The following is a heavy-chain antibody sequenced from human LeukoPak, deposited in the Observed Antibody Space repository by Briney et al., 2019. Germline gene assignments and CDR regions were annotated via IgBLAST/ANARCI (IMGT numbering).Heavy chain of an antibody. J-gene: IGHJ3*02. D-gene: IGHD3-22*01. V-gene: IGHV4-34*01. CDR3: ARDDNRWERYFDI. CDR1: GGSFSGYY. Sequence: SETLSLTCAVYGGSFSGYYWSWIRQPPGKGLEWIGEINHSGSTNYNPSLKSRVTISVDTSKNQFSLKLSSVTAADTAVYYCARDDNRWERYFDIWGQGTMVTVSS. CDR2: INHSGST.